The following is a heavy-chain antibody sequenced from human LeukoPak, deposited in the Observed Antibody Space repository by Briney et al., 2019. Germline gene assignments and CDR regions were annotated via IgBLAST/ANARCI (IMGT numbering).Heavy chain of an antibody. CDR1: GGSISSYY. D-gene: IGHD6-13*01. CDR3: ARQARGAAASMDV. V-gene: IGHV4-59*08. CDR2: ISSSGST. J-gene: IGHJ6*02. Sequence: PSETLSLTCTVSGGSISSYYWSWTRQPPGKGLEWIGYISSSGSTNYNPSLKSRVTISVDTSKNEFSLKLRSVTATDTAVYYCARQARGAAASMDVWGQGTTVTVSS.